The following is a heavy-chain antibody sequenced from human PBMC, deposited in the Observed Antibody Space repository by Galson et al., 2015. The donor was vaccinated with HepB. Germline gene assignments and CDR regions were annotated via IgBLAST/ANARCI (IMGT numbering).Heavy chain of an antibody. D-gene: IGHD3-22*01. V-gene: IGHV1-69*04. J-gene: IGHJ4*02. CDR3: ARSTGYDSSGLLAN. Sequence: SVKVSCKASGGTFSSYAISWVRQAPGQGLEWMGRIIPILGIANYAQKFQGRVTITADKSTSTAYMELSSLRSEDTAVYYCARSTGYDSSGLLANWGQGTLVTVSS. CDR1: GGTFSSYA. CDR2: IIPILGIA.